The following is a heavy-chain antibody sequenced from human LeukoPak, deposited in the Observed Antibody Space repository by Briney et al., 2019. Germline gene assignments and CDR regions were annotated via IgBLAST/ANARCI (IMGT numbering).Heavy chain of an antibody. J-gene: IGHJ3*02. CDR1: GFTFSSYG. CDR3: ADAYGNSAAFDI. V-gene: IGHV3-30*03. Sequence: PGGSLRLSCAASGFTFSSYGMHWVRQAPGKGLEWVAVISYDGSNKYYADSVKGRFTISRDNSKNTLYLQMNSLRAEDTAVYYCADAYGNSAAFDIWGQGTMVTVSS. CDR2: ISYDGSNK. D-gene: IGHD4-23*01.